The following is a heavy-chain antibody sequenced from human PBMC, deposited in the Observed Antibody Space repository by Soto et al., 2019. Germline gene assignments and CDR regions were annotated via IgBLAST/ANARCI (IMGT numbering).Heavy chain of an antibody. CDR2: IVVGSGNT. CDR3: AADSSYHSRFFRTYGMDV. CDR1: GFTFTSSA. D-gene: IGHD3-3*01. V-gene: IGHV1-58*01. J-gene: IGHJ6*02. Sequence: QMQLVQSGPEVKKPGTSVKVSCKASGFTFTSSAVQWVRQARGQRLEWIGWIVVGSGNTNYAQKFQERVTITRDMSTSTAYMELSSLRSEDTAVYYCAADSSYHSRFFRTYGMDVWGQGTTVTVSS.